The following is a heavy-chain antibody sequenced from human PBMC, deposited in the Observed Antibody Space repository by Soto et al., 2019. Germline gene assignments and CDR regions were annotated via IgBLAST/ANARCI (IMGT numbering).Heavy chain of an antibody. J-gene: IGHJ3*02. CDR2: IYYSGST. Sequence: QVQLQESGPGLVKPSQTLFLTCIVSGGSISSADYYWSWIRQPPGKGLEWIGYIYYSGSTYYNPSLKSRVTISVDTSKNQFSLKLSSVTAADTAVYYCARAATGWGNAFDIWGQGTMVTVSS. CDR1: GGSISSADYY. D-gene: IGHD2-15*01. CDR3: ARAATGWGNAFDI. V-gene: IGHV4-30-4*01.